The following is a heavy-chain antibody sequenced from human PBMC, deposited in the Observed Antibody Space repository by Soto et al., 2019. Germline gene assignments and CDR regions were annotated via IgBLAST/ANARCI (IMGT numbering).Heavy chain of an antibody. D-gene: IGHD2-15*01. Sequence: QVQLVESGGGVVQPGRSLRLSCAASGFTFSSYAMHWVRQAPGKGLEWVAVISYDGSNKYYADSVKGRFTISRDNSKNTLYLQMTSLRAADTGVYYCARDRYCSGGSCYSDAFDIWGQGTMVTVSS. CDR1: GFTFSSYA. CDR3: ARDRYCSGGSCYSDAFDI. CDR2: ISYDGSNK. J-gene: IGHJ3*02. V-gene: IGHV3-30-3*01.